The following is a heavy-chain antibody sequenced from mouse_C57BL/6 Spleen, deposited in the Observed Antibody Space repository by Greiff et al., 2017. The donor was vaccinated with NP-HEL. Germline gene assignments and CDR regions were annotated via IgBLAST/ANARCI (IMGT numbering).Heavy chain of an antibody. V-gene: IGHV1-80*01. Sequence: VQLVESGAELVKPGASVKISCKASGYAFSSYWMNWVKQRPGKGLEWIGQIYPGDGDTNYNGKFKGKATLTADKSSSTAYMQLSSLTSEDSAVYFCARGRGPYYFDYWGQGTTLTVSS. J-gene: IGHJ2*01. CDR2: IYPGDGDT. CDR1: GYAFSSYW. CDR3: ARGRGPYYFDY.